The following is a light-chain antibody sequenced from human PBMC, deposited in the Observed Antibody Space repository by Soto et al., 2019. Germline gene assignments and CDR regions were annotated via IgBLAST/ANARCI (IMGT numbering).Light chain of an antibody. CDR3: ATWDDSLSGRI. J-gene: IGLJ1*01. CDR2: RNN. CDR1: SSNIGNNY. V-gene: IGLV1-47*01. Sequence: QSVLTQPPSVSAAPGQKVTISCSGSSSNIGNNYVNWYQQLPGTAPKLLIYRNNRRPSGVPDRFSGSKSGTSASLAISGLRSEDEADYYCATWDDSLSGRIFGTGTKVTVL.